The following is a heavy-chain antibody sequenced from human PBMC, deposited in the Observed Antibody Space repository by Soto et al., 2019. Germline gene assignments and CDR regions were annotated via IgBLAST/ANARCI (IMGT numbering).Heavy chain of an antibody. CDR2: ISDDGDKR. D-gene: IGHD1-26*01. V-gene: IGHV3-30*18. Sequence: GGSLRLSCVGSGSTFSNYGMHWVRQPPGKGLEWVALISDDGDKRYYADSVRGRLIISRDNSKDTLYLQMNSLGPDDTAVYFCAKARVRIVGANSFDYWGQGTPVTVSS. J-gene: IGHJ4*02. CDR3: AKARVRIVGANSFDY. CDR1: GSTFSNYG.